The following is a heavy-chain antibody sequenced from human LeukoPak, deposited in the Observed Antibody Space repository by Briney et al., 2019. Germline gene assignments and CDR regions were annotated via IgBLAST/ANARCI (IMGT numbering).Heavy chain of an antibody. Sequence: PGGSLRLSCAASGFTFSSYSMNWVRQAPGKGLEWVSYISSSGTTIYYADSVKGRFTISRDNTKNSLYLQMNSLRAEDTAVYYCAKAHDDSSGYYYGYYYYYMDVWGKGTTVTVSS. CDR3: AKAHDDSSGYYYGYYYYYMDV. CDR2: ISSSGTTI. CDR1: GFTFSSYS. D-gene: IGHD3-22*01. V-gene: IGHV3-48*04. J-gene: IGHJ6*03.